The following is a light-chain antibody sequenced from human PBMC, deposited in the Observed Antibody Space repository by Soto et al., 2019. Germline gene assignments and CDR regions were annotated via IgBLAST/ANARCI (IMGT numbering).Light chain of an antibody. CDR3: QQSHNWPRT. J-gene: IGKJ1*01. CDR1: QSVSSGY. V-gene: IGKV3D-20*02. CDR2: GAS. Sequence: KKSAGAVSLSQGERATLSCRASQSVSSGYLAWYQQKPGQAPRLLIYGASSRATGIPDRFSGSGSGTDFTLTISRLEPEDFAIYYCQQSHNWPRTFGQGTQFDIK.